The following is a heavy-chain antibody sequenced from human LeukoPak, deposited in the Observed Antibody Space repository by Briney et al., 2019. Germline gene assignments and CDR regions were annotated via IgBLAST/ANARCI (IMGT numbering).Heavy chain of an antibody. CDR2: IYYSGST. D-gene: IGHD3-22*01. J-gene: IGHJ4*02. Sequence: SETLSLTCTVSGGSISSYYWSWIRQPPGKGLEWVGYIYYSGSTNYNPSLKSRVTISVDTSKNQFSLKLSSVTAADTAVYYCASRTYDSSGYFDYWGQGTLVTVSS. CDR3: ASRTYDSSGYFDY. CDR1: GGSISSYY. V-gene: IGHV4-59*01.